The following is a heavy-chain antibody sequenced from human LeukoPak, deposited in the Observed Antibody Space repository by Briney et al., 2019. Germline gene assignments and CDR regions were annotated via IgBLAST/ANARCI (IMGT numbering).Heavy chain of an antibody. CDR2: ISYDGSNK. Sequence: PVGSLRLSCAASGFTFSSYSMNWVRQAPGKGLEWVAVISYDGSNKYYADSVKGRFTISRDNSKNTLYLQMSSLRAEDTATFYCAKYYYDSGGRGNDASDVWGQGTLVTVSS. CDR1: GFTFSSYS. D-gene: IGHD3-22*01. J-gene: IGHJ3*01. CDR3: AKYYYDSGGRGNDASDV. V-gene: IGHV3-30*18.